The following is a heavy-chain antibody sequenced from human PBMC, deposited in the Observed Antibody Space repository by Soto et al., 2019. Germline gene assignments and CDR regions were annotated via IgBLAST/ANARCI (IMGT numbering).Heavy chain of an antibody. Sequence: QVQLVQSGAEVKKPGASVKVSCKASGYTFTGYYMHWVRQAPGQGLEWMGWINPNSGGTNYAQKFQGRVTMTRDTSISTAYMELSRLRSDDTAVYYCARWEMVRGVHPNWFDPWGQGTLVTVSS. CDR3: ARWEMVRGVHPNWFDP. V-gene: IGHV1-2*02. CDR1: GYTFTGYY. D-gene: IGHD3-10*01. CDR2: INPNSGGT. J-gene: IGHJ5*02.